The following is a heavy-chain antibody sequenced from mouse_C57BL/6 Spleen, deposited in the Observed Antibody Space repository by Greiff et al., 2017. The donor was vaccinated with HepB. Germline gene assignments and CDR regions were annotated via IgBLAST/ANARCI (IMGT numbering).Heavy chain of an antibody. CDR3: ARDPYYYGSSPVGYFDY. Sequence: EVKLEESGPGLVKPSQSLSLTCSVTGYSITSGYYWNWIRQFPGNKLEWMGYISYDGSNNYNPSLKNRISITRDTSKKQFFLKLNSVTTEDTATYYGARDPYYYGSSPVGYFDYWGQGTTLTVSS. D-gene: IGHD1-1*01. J-gene: IGHJ2*01. CDR2: ISYDGSN. V-gene: IGHV3-6*01. CDR1: GYSITSGYY.